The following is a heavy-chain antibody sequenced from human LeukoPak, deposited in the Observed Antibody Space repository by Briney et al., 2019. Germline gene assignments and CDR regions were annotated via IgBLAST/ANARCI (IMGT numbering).Heavy chain of an antibody. CDR1: GFTFSNYA. Sequence: GGSLRLSCAASGFTFSNYAMSWVRQAPGKGLEWVSSITHSGGSTFYADSVKGRFTISRDNSKNTLFLQMNSLRAEDTAVYYCAKGGARPTGYYYYMGVWGKGTTVTVSS. CDR2: ITHSGGST. J-gene: IGHJ6*03. CDR3: AKGGARPTGYYYYMGV. V-gene: IGHV3-23*01.